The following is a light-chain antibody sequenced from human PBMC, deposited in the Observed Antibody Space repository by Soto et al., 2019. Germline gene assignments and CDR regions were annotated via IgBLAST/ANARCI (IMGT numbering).Light chain of an antibody. V-gene: IGKV3-11*01. CDR3: QQYGSSPALFT. Sequence: EIVLTQSPAALSLSPGERATLSCRASQSVSIYLAWYQKKPGQAPRLLIYDASNRVTGIPARFSGSGSGTDFTLTISSLEPEDFAVYYCQQYGSSPALFTFGPGTKVDIK. J-gene: IGKJ3*01. CDR1: QSVSIY. CDR2: DAS.